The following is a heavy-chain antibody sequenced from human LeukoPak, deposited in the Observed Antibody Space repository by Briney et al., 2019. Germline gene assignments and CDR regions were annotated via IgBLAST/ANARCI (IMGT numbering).Heavy chain of an antibody. CDR3: TRGSIAHYYMDV. CDR2: IYYSGST. D-gene: IGHD3-22*01. Sequence: PSETLSLTCTVSGGSISSYYWSWIRQPPGKGLEWIGNIYYSGSTNYNPSFKSRVTISVDTSKNQFSLKLSSVTAADTAVYYCTRGSIAHYYMDVWGKGTTVTISS. V-gene: IGHV4-59*01. J-gene: IGHJ6*03. CDR1: GGSISSYY.